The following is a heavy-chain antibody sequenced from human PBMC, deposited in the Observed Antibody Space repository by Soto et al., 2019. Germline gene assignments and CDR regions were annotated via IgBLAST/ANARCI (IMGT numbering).Heavy chain of an antibody. CDR1: GYTFTSND. CDR2: MNPKSGNT. V-gene: IGHV1-8*01. D-gene: IGHD5-18*01. J-gene: IGHJ3*02. CDR3: ARAWIQLWRDAFGI. Sequence: GASVKVSCKASGYTFTSNDINWVRQATGQGLEWMGWMNPKSGNTGNAQKFQGRVTMTRNTSISTAYMDLRSLRSEDTAVYYCARAWIQLWRDAFGIWGQGTMVTVSS.